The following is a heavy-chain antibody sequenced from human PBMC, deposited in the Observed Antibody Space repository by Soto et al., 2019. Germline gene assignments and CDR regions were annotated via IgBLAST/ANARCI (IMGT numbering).Heavy chain of an antibody. CDR2: IYYSGTT. V-gene: IGHV4-59*01. CDR1: GGSISGYY. CDR3: ARLTGGTYLSFYYYIGV. D-gene: IGHD2-8*02. Sequence: SETLSLTCTVSGGSISGYYWSWIRQAPGKGLEWIGYIYYSGTTNYDPSLKSRVTMSVDTSKNQFSLKLSSVTTADTAVYYCARLTGGTYLSFYYYIGVWGKGTTVTVSS. J-gene: IGHJ6*03.